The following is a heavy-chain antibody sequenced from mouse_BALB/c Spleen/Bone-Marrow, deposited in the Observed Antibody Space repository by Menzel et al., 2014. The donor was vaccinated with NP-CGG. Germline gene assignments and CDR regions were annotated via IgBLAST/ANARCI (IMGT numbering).Heavy chain of an antibody. D-gene: IGHD2-14*01. CDR3: ARGRRYDGPYFDY. Sequence: EVQLQQSGPELVKPGASVKISCKASGYTFXDFNMRWVKQSHGKSLEWIGFISPYIGGTGYNQKFKSKATLTVDSSSSTAYMELRSLTSEDSAVYYCARGRRYDGPYFDYWGQGTTLTVSS. CDR2: ISPYIGGT. V-gene: IGHV1S29*02. J-gene: IGHJ2*01. CDR1: GYTFXDFN.